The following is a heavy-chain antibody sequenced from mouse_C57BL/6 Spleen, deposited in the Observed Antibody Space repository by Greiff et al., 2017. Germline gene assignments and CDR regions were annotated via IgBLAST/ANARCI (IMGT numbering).Heavy chain of an antibody. CDR3: ARDYSRSSFDY. J-gene: IGHJ2*01. D-gene: IGHD1-1*01. CDR2: IYPGDGDT. Sequence: QVQLQQSGPELVKPGASVKISCKASGYAFSSSWMNWVKQRPGKGLEWIGRIYPGDGDTNYNGKFKGKATLTADKSSSTAYMQLSSLTSEDSAVYCGARDYSRSSFDYWGQGTTLTVSS. CDR1: GYAFSSSW. V-gene: IGHV1-82*01.